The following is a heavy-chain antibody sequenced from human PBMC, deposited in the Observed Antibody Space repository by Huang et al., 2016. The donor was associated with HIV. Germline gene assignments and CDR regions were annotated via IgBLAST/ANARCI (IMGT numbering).Heavy chain of an antibody. CDR2: ISSNGETS. CDR3: AKGRATILDRLDS. D-gene: IGHD3-3*01. V-gene: IGHV3-23*01. Sequence: EVQLLESGGGLVRPGGSLRLSCAASGVTFSRYAMGWVRQAPGKGLEWVSVISSNGETSDYTDSVKGRFTISRDNSKNTVSMQMHNLRVEDTAVYYCAKGRATILDRLDSWGQGTLVTVSS. J-gene: IGHJ4*02. CDR1: GVTFSRYA.